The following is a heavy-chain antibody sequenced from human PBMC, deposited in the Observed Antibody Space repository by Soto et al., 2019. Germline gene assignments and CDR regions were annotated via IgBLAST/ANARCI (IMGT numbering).Heavy chain of an antibody. Sequence: EVQLVESGGGLVQPGGSLRLSCAASGFTFSNYWMHWVRQAPGKGLVWVSRVNSDGSSTTYADSVKGRFTISRDNAKNTLYLQMNSRSAEDTAVYFCARDGLVVPTAMERGYRYYMDVWGKGTTVTVSS. CDR2: VNSDGSST. CDR1: GFTFSNYW. CDR3: ARDGLVVPTAMERGYRYYMDV. D-gene: IGHD2-2*01. V-gene: IGHV3-74*03. J-gene: IGHJ6*03.